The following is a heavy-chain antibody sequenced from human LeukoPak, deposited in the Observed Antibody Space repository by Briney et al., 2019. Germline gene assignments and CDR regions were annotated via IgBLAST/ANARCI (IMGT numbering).Heavy chain of an antibody. CDR2: INPSGGST. CDR1: GYTFTNYY. J-gene: IGHJ4*02. Sequence: ASVKVSCKASGYTFTNYYIHWVRQAPGQGLEWMGIINPSGGSTSFTQKFQGRATMTTDTSTSTVYMELTSLRSEDTAVYYCARGTTNFDSWGQGTLVTVSS. D-gene: IGHD2/OR15-2a*01. V-gene: IGHV1-46*01. CDR3: ARGTTNFDS.